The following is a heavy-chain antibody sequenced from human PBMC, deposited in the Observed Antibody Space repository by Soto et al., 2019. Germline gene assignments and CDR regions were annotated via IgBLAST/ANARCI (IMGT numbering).Heavy chain of an antibody. V-gene: IGHV4-34*01. CDR3: ARLLAQKYSSGWSPRDY. CDR2: INHSGST. Sequence: QVQLQQWGAGLWKPSETLSLTCAVYGGSFSGYYWSWIRQPPGKGLEWIGEINHSGSTNYNPSLKSRVTISVDTSKNQFSLKLSSVTAADTAVYYCARLLAQKYSSGWSPRDYWGQGTLVTVSS. D-gene: IGHD6-19*01. CDR1: GGSFSGYY. J-gene: IGHJ4*02.